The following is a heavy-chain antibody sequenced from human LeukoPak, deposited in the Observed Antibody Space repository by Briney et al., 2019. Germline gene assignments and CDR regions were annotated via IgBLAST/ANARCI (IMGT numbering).Heavy chain of an antibody. V-gene: IGHV3-7*04. D-gene: IGHD3-22*01. CDR1: GFTSSTKW. J-gene: IGHJ4*02. CDR3: TRDYSSGRDF. CDR2: INQDGSDQ. Sequence: PGGSLRVSCAASGFTSSTKWMSWVRQAPGKGLEWVATINQDGSDQYYVDSVKGRFTISRDNAKNSLDLQMNSLRAEDTAVYYCTRDYSSGRDFWGQGTLVTVSS.